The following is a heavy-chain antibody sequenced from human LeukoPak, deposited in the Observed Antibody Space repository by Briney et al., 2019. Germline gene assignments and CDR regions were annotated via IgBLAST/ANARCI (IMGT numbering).Heavy chain of an antibody. J-gene: IGHJ4*02. Sequence: GGSLRLSCAASGFTVDSNYMSWIRQAPGKGLEWVSLVYSGGSTYYADSVKGRFIISRDNSKNTLYLQLNSLRVEDTAVYYCARVRYPTGYFDYWGQGTLVTVS. D-gene: IGHD3-16*02. CDR1: GFTVDSNY. V-gene: IGHV3-53*01. CDR2: VYSGGST. CDR3: ARVRYPTGYFDY.